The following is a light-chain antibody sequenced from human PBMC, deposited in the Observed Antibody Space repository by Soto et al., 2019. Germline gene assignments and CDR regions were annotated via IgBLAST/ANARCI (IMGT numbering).Light chain of an antibody. CDR1: QNVDIY. CDR2: DAS. Sequence: ETVLTQSPATLSLSPGDRATLSCRTSQNVDIYLAWYQQKPGQAPRLLIYDASNRATGIPDRFSGSGSGTDFTLTISRLEPEDFAVYYCQQYGSSGTFGQGTKVDIK. CDR3: QQYGSSGT. J-gene: IGKJ1*01. V-gene: IGKV3-20*01.